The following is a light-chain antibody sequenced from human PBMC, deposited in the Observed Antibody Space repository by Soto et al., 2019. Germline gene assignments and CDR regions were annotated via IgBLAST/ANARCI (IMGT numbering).Light chain of an antibody. V-gene: IGKV3-20*01. Sequence: EIVLTQSPGTLSLSPGERVTLSCRASQSVSSSYLAWYQQKPGQAPRLLIYGASSRATGIPDRFSGSGSGTDFTLTISRLEPEDFVVYYCQQYDSSPLTFGGGTKVEIK. CDR3: QQYDSSPLT. J-gene: IGKJ4*01. CDR1: QSVSSSY. CDR2: GAS.